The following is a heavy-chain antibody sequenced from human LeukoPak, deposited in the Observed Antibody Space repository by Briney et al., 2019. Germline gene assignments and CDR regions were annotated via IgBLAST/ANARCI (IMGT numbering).Heavy chain of an antibody. J-gene: IGHJ4*02. D-gene: IGHD5-18*01. CDR2: IKRKTDGETT. CDR1: GVAPGFSFSNAW. V-gene: IGHV3-15*01. CDR3: TTGVGQHPDY. Sequence: GGSLTLSCAASGVAPGFSFSNAWMTWVRQAPGKGLEWVGRIKRKTDGETTDDAAPVKGRFTISRDDSKNTLSLQMNSLKMEDTAVYYCTTGVGQHPDYWGQGTLVTVSS.